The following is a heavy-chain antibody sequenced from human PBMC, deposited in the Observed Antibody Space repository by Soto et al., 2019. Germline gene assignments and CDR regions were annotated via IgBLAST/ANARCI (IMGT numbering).Heavy chain of an antibody. CDR2: IYYSGST. CDR1: GGSISSYY. CDR3: ARGSRGSYYGY. V-gene: IGHV4-59*01. J-gene: IGHJ4*02. Sequence: SETLSLTCTVSGGSISSYYWSWIRQPPGKGLEWIGYIYYSGSTNYNPSLKSRVTISVDTSKNQFSLKLSSVTAADTAVYYCARGSRGSYYGYWGQGTLVTVSS. D-gene: IGHD1-26*01.